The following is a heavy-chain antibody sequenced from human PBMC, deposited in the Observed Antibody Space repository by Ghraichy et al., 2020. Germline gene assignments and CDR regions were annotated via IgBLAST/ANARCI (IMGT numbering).Heavy chain of an antibody. CDR2: IWYDGSNK. J-gene: IGHJ3*02. Sequence: GGSLRLSCAASGFTFSSYGMHWVRQAPGKGLEWVAVIWYDGSNKYYADSVKGRFTISRDNSKNTLYLQMNSLRAEDTAVYYCAANYYDSSANAFDIWGQGTMVTVSS. CDR1: GFTFSSYG. V-gene: IGHV3-33*01. CDR3: AANYYDSSANAFDI. D-gene: IGHD3-22*01.